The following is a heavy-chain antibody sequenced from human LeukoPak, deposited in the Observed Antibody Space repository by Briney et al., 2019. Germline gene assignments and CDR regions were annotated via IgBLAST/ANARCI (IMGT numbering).Heavy chain of an antibody. D-gene: IGHD2-2*02. CDR2: ISPADSET. J-gene: IGHJ4*02. Sequence: GESLKISCKASGYRFTDWWIAWVRQVPGEGLECMGIISPADSETRYSPSFQGQVTISVDKSVTTAYLQWSSLKASDTAMYYCARRGSHCSSTSCYRVFDYWGQGTLVTVSS. V-gene: IGHV5-51*01. CDR3: ARRGSHCSSTSCYRVFDY. CDR1: GYRFTDWW.